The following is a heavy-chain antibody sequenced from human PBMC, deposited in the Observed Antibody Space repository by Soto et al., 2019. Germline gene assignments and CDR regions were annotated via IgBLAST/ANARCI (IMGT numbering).Heavy chain of an antibody. V-gene: IGHV3-48*02. D-gene: IGHD6-13*01. CDR3: ARDSTGYSSSWGLFDY. CDR1: GFTFSSYN. J-gene: IGHJ4*02. Sequence: GGSLRLSCAASGFTFSSYNMNWVRQAPGKGLEWVSYISSSSSTIYYADSVKGRFTISRDNAKNSLYLQMNSLRDEDTAVYYCARDSTGYSSSWGLFDYWGQGTLVTVSS. CDR2: ISSSSSTI.